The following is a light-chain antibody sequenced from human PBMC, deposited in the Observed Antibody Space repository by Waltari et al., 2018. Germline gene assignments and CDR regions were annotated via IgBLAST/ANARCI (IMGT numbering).Light chain of an antibody. CDR2: DLN. V-gene: IGLV2-14*03. Sequence: QSALTQPASVSGSPGQSITISCTGSNSDIGGYNFVYWYQQHPGKAPKLMIYDLNKRPSGVSNRFSASKSGKTASLTISGLQAGDEANYYCSSYTTSSTLVFGGGTKVTVL. CDR1: NSDIGGYNF. CDR3: SSYTTSSTLV. J-gene: IGLJ2*01.